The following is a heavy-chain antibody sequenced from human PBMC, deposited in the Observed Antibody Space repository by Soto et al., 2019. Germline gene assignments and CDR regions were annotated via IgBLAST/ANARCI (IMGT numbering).Heavy chain of an antibody. D-gene: IGHD3-22*01. V-gene: IGHV4-61*01. Sequence: QVQLQESGPGLVKPSETLSLTCTVSGGSVSSGRYYWSWIRQPPGKGLEWIGYIYYSGSTNYNPSRKSRVTISVDTSKNQFSLKLSSVTAADTAVYYCARAHYYDSSGYFDYWGQGTLVTVSS. CDR1: GGSVSSGRYY. J-gene: IGHJ4*02. CDR2: IYYSGST. CDR3: ARAHYYDSSGYFDY.